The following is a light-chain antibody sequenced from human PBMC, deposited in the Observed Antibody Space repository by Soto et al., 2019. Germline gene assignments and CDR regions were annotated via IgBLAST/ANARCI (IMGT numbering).Light chain of an antibody. Sequence: QSALTQPASVSGSPGQTITISCTGTSSDVGGYNYVSWYQQHPGKPPKLMIYDVRNRPSGVSKRFSGSKSGYTASLTISGLDAEEEADYYGRSYTSRSTVVFGGGTKLTVL. CDR3: RSYTSRSTVV. CDR1: SSDVGGYNY. CDR2: DVR. J-gene: IGLJ2*01. V-gene: IGLV2-14*01.